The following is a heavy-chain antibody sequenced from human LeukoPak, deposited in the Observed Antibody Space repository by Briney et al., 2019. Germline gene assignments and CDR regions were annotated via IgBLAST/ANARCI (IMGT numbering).Heavy chain of an antibody. CDR1: GYTFTSYY. D-gene: IGHD3-22*01. CDR3: ARESLLQGYYYDSSGYYGIDY. V-gene: IGHV1-46*01. Sequence: GASVKVSCKASGYTFTSYYIHWVRQAPGQGLEWMGIINPSGGSTSYAQKFQGRVTMTRDTSTSTVYMELSSLRSEDTAVYYCARESLLQGYYYDSSGYYGIDYWGQGTLVTVSS. J-gene: IGHJ4*02. CDR2: INPSGGST.